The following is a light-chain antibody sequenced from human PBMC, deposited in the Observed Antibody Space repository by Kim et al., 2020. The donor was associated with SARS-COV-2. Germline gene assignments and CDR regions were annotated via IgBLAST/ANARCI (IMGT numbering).Light chain of an antibody. J-gene: IGKJ1*01. CDR3: QQYGTSPET. CDR2: SAS. CDR1: QSVSSNF. Sequence: ENVLTQSPGTLSLSPGERATLSCRASQSVSSNFLAWYQQKAGQAPRLLIYSASSRASGIPGRFSGSGSGTDFTLTISTLEPEDFAVYYCQQYGTSPETFGQGTKVDIK. V-gene: IGKV3-20*01.